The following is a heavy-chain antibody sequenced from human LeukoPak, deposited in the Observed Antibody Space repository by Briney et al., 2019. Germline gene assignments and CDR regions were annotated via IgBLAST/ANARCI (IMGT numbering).Heavy chain of an antibody. CDR1: GYTFTSYY. J-gene: IGHJ4*02. Sequence: ASVKVSCKASGYTFTSYYMHWVRQAPGQGLEWMGIINPSGGSTSYAQKFQGRVTMTRDMSTSTVYMELSSLRSEDTAVYYCARSQGYYDSSGYYVTADLYFNYWGQGTLVTVSS. CDR3: ARSQGYYDSSGYYVTADLYFNY. V-gene: IGHV1-46*01. D-gene: IGHD3-22*01. CDR2: INPSGGST.